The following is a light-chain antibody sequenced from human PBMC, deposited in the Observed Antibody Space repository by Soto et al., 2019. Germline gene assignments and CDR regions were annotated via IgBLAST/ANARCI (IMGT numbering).Light chain of an antibody. CDR3: SCFTTSSTQV. CDR2: DVS. V-gene: IGLV2-14*01. CDR1: SSDVGGYNY. J-gene: IGLJ1*01. Sequence: QSALTQPASVSGSPGQSITISCTGTSSDVGGYNYVSWYQQYPGKAPKLMIYDVSNRPSGVSNRFSGSKSGNTASLTISGLQAEDEADYYCSCFTTSSTQVFGTGTKVTVL.